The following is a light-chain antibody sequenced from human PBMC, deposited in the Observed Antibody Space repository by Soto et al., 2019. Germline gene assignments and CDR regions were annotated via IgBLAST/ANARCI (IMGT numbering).Light chain of an antibody. Sequence: EIVLTQSPGTLSLSPGERATLSCRASQGISSRYLAWYQQKPGQARRLLIYDASNRATGIPDRFSGSGYGTDFILTIIRMESEDFAVYYFQQYGSSPWTFGQGTKVELK. J-gene: IGKJ1*01. V-gene: IGKV3-20*01. CDR2: DAS. CDR1: QGISSRY. CDR3: QQYGSSPWT.